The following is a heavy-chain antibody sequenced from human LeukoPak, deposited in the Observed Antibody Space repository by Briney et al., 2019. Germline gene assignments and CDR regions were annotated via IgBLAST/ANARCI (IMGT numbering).Heavy chain of an antibody. CDR2: INSDGSTT. CDR3: ARRGAVAGTGDY. D-gene: IGHD6-19*01. J-gene: IGHJ4*02. CDR1: GFTFSSYW. V-gene: IGHV3-74*01. Sequence: GGSLRLSCAASGFTFSSYWRHWVRQAPGKGLVGVSRINSDGSTTSYADSVKGRFTISRDNSKNTLYLQMNSLRAEDTALYYCARRGAVAGTGDYWGQGTLVTVSS.